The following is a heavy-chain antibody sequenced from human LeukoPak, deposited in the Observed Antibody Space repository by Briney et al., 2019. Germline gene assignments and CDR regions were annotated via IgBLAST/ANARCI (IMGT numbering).Heavy chain of an antibody. CDR3: ARYYSSGSYDYYYYMDV. Sequence: GGSLRLSCAASGFTFSSYWMHWVRQAPGKGLVWVSRINSDGSSTSYADSVRGRFTISRDNAKNTPYLQMNSLRAEDTAVYYCARYYSSGSYDYYYYMDVWGKGTTVTISS. D-gene: IGHD3-10*01. V-gene: IGHV3-74*01. CDR1: GFTFSSYW. CDR2: INSDGSST. J-gene: IGHJ6*03.